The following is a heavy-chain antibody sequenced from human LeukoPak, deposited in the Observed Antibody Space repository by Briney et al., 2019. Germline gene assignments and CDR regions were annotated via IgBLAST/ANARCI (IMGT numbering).Heavy chain of an antibody. CDR3: AREGGYYYDSSGLRGAFDI. D-gene: IGHD3-22*01. Sequence: GGSLRLSCAASGFTFSSYEMNWVRQAPGKGLEWVSYISSSGSTIFHADSVRGRFTISRDNAKNSLYLQMNSLRAEDTAVYYCAREGGYYYDSSGLRGAFDIWGQGTMVTVSS. V-gene: IGHV3-48*03. J-gene: IGHJ3*02. CDR2: ISSSGSTI. CDR1: GFTFSSYE.